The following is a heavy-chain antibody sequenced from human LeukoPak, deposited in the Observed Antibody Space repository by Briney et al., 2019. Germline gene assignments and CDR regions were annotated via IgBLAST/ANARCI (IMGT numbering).Heavy chain of an antibody. J-gene: IGHJ4*02. CDR1: GFTFNRNA. V-gene: IGHV3-23*01. CDR2: IGGSGDKT. CDR3: AKGAEKYSSSSGIDY. Sequence: GGSLRLSCAASGFTFNRNAISWVRQAPGKGLEWVSTIGGSGDKTFHADSVKGRFTISRDNSKNTLYLQMNSLRAEDTAVYYCAKGAEKYSSSSGIDYWGQGTLVTVSS. D-gene: IGHD6-6*01.